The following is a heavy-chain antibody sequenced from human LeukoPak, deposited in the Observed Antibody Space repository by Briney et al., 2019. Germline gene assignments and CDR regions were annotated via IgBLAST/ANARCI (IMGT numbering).Heavy chain of an antibody. J-gene: IGHJ4*02. V-gene: IGHV3-30*18. Sequence: GGSLSLSCAASGFTFSSYGMHWVRQAPGKGLEWVAVISYDGSNKYYADSVKGRFTISRDNSKNTLYLQMNSLRAEDTAVYYCAKTGGKWELYTDYWGQGTLVTVSS. CDR1: GFTFSSYG. CDR3: AKTGGKWELYTDY. CDR2: ISYDGSNK. D-gene: IGHD1-26*01.